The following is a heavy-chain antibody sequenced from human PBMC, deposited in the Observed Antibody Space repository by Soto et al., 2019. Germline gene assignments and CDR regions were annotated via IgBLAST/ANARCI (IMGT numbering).Heavy chain of an antibody. CDR3: ATSLSGYYEDY. CDR2: IHVNGRTT. V-gene: IGHV3-48*03. J-gene: IGHJ4*02. D-gene: IGHD3-22*01. CDR1: GFTFSTYE. Sequence: GGSLRLSCVASGFTFSTYEMMWVRQAPGKGLEWVSYIHVNGRTTYYPESVKGRFTISRDNAKNSMYLQMNSLRAGDTAVYYCATSLSGYYEDYWGQGTLVTVSS.